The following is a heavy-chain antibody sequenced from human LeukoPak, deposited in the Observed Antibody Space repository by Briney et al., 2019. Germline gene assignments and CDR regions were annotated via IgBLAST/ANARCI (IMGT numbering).Heavy chain of an antibody. CDR2: INPNSGGT. Sequence: VASVKVSCKASGYTFTGYYMHWVRQAPGQGLEWMGWINPNSGGTNYAQKFQGRVTMTRDTSISTAYMELSRLRSDDTAVYYCAGDAPWWAAAGNGVWFDPWGQGTLVTVSS. J-gene: IGHJ5*02. D-gene: IGHD6-13*01. V-gene: IGHV1-2*02. CDR1: GYTFTGYY. CDR3: AGDAPWWAAAGNGVWFDP.